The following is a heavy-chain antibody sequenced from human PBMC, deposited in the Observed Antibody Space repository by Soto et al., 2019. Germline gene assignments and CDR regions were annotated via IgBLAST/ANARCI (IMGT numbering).Heavy chain of an antibody. D-gene: IGHD2-8*01. CDR3: ARAGYCTNGVCSPITYFDY. Sequence: QVQLVQSGAEVKKPGSSVKVSCKASGGTFSSYAISWVRQAPGQGLEWMGGIIPIFGTANYAQKFQGRVKITADESTSTAYMELSSLRSEDTAVYYCARAGYCTNGVCSPITYFDYWGQGTLVTVSS. CDR1: GGTFSSYA. CDR2: IIPIFGTA. V-gene: IGHV1-69*01. J-gene: IGHJ4*02.